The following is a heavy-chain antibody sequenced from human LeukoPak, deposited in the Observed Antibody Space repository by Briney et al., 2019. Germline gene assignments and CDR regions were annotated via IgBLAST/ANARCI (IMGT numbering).Heavy chain of an antibody. CDR2: ISAYNGNT. Sequence: ASVKVSCKASGYTFTSYVISWVRQAPGRGLEWMGWISAYNGNTNYAQNLQGRVTMTTDTSTSTAYMELRSLRSDDTAVYYCARVDYGGHSDFDYLDYWGQGTLVTVSS. CDR1: GYTFTSYV. V-gene: IGHV1-18*01. CDR3: ARVDYGGHSDFDYLDY. J-gene: IGHJ4*02. D-gene: IGHD4-23*01.